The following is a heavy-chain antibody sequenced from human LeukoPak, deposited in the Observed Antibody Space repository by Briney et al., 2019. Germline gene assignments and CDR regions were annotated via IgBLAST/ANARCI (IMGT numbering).Heavy chain of an antibody. CDR2: IYYSGST. Sequence: PSETLSLTCIVSGGAISSGSYYWGWIRQPPGKGLEWIGYIYYSGSTNYNPSLKSRVTISVDTSKNQFSLKLSSVTAADTAVYYCARSLAPYYYYMDVWGKGTTVTISS. J-gene: IGHJ6*03. V-gene: IGHV4-61*01. CDR3: ARSLAPYYYYMDV. CDR1: GGAISSGSYY. D-gene: IGHD2-21*01.